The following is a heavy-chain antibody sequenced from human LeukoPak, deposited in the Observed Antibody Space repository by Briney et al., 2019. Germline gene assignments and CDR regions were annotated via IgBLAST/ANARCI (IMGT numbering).Heavy chain of an antibody. V-gene: IGHV1-18*01. CDR3: ARESVGGNGDCYFDS. CDR2: ISVYNGNT. Sequence: GPVKVSCKASGYTFTSYGISWVRQAPGQGLEWMGWISVYNGNTNYAQKLQGRVTMSTDTSTSTAYMELRSLRSDDTAVYYCARESVGGNGDCYFDSWGQGTLVTVSS. J-gene: IGHJ4*02. D-gene: IGHD4-17*01. CDR1: GYTFTSYG.